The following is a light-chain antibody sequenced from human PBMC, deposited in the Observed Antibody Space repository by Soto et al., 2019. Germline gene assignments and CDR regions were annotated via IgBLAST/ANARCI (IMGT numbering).Light chain of an antibody. Sequence: DLQMTQSPSSLSASVGDRVTITCQASQDISNYLNWYQQKPGKAPKLLIYDASNLETGVPSRFSGSGSGTDFTFTISSLQAEDIATYYCQQYDNLPITFGQGTRLEIK. CDR3: QQYDNLPIT. J-gene: IGKJ5*01. CDR1: QDISNY. V-gene: IGKV1-33*01. CDR2: DAS.